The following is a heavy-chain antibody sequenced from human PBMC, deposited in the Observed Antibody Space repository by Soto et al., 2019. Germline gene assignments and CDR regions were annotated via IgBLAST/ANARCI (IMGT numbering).Heavy chain of an antibody. CDR3: TRAPRGIIVAPDH. J-gene: IGHJ4*02. D-gene: IGHD6-19*01. CDR2: IWYDGSNK. Sequence: LRLSFAASGFTFSSYGMHWVLPAPGKGLEWVAVIWYDGSNKYYADSVKGRFTISRDNSKNTLYLQMNSLRAEDTAVYYCTRAPRGIIVAPDHWGQGTLVTVSS. CDR1: GFTFSSYG. V-gene: IGHV3-33*01.